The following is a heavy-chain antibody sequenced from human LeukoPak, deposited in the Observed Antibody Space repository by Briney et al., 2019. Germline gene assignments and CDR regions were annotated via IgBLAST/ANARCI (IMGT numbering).Heavy chain of an antibody. CDR3: ARVRCSSTSCYEHYYYGMDV. J-gene: IGHJ6*02. Sequence: PGGSLGLSCAASGFTFSDYYMSWIRQAPGKGLEWVSYISSSGSTIYYADSVKGRFTISRDNAKNSLYLQMNSLRAEDTAVYYCARVRCSSTSCYEHYYYGMDVWGQGTTVTVSS. CDR2: ISSSGSTI. D-gene: IGHD2-2*01. V-gene: IGHV3-11*01. CDR1: GFTFSDYY.